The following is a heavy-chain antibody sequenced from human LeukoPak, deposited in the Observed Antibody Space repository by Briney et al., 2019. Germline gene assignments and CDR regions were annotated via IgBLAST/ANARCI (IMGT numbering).Heavy chain of an antibody. CDR2: INHSGST. CDR1: GGSFSGYH. J-gene: IGHJ4*02. V-gene: IGHV4-34*01. CDR3: ARLPRGSFYADDY. D-gene: IGHD1-26*01. Sequence: SETLSLTCAVYGGSFSGYHWSWIRRPPGKGLEWIGEINHSGSTNYNPSLKSRVTISVDTSKNQFSLKVTSVIAADTAVYYCARLPRGSFYADDYWGQGTLVTVSS.